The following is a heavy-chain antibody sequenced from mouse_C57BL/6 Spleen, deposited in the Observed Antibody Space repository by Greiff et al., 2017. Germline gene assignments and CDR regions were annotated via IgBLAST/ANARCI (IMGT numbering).Heavy chain of an antibody. Sequence: EVQLQQPVAELVRPGASVKLSCTASGFNIKNTYMHWVKQRPEQALEWIGRIDPANGNTKYAPQFQGKATITADTSSNTAYLPLSSLTSEDTASYYCARSLHYYGSSYFDYWGQGTTLTVSS. CDR2: IDPANGNT. CDR1: GFNIKNTY. D-gene: IGHD1-1*01. J-gene: IGHJ2*01. CDR3: ARSLHYYGSSYFDY. V-gene: IGHV14-3*01.